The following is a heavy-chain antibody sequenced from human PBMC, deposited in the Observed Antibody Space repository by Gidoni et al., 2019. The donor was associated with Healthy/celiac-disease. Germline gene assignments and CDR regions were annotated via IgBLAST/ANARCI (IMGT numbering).Heavy chain of an antibody. CDR3: AKGWAMVRGVLFDY. CDR1: GFPFSSYA. J-gene: IGHJ4*02. CDR2: ISGSGGST. V-gene: IGHV3-23*01. Sequence: EVQLLASGGGFVTPGGSLRLSCSASGFPFSSYAMSWVRQAPGKGLEWVSAISGSGGSTYYADSVKGRFTISRDNSKNTLYLQMNSLRAEDTAVYYCAKGWAMVRGVLFDYWGQGTLVTVSS. D-gene: IGHD3-10*01.